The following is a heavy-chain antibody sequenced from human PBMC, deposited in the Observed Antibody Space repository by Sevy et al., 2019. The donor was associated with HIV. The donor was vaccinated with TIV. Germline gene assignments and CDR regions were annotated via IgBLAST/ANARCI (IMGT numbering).Heavy chain of an antibody. D-gene: IGHD6-19*01. CDR3: AKGLGGSLYTAVAANPVGAFDI. V-gene: IGHV3-23*01. J-gene: IGHJ3*02. Sequence: GGSLRLSCAASGFTFSSYAMSWVRQAPGKGLEWVSAISGSGGSTYYADSVKGRFTISRDNSKNTLYLQMNSLRAEDTAVYYCAKGLGGSLYTAVAANPVGAFDIWGQGTMVTVSS. CDR2: ISGSGGST. CDR1: GFTFSSYA.